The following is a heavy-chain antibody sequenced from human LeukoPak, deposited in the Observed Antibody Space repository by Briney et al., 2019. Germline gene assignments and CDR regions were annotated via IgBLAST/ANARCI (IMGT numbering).Heavy chain of an antibody. V-gene: IGHV3-23*01. CDR3: SKDPNGDYIGAFDM. CDR1: GLTFSNYA. J-gene: IGHJ3*02. D-gene: IGHD4-17*01. CDR2: IIVSGSRT. Sequence: GGSLRLSCAASGLTFSNYAMTWVRQAPGKGLEWVSGIIVSGSRTYYADSVKGRFTISRDNSKNTLYLQMNSLRAEDTALYYCSKDPNGDYIGAFDMWGPGTLVTVSS.